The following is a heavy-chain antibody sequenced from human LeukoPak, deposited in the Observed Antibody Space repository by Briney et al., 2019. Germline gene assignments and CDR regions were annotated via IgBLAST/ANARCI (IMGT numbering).Heavy chain of an antibody. CDR1: GGTFSSYA. CDR3: ARAGAAAGTVDY. D-gene: IGHD6-13*01. CDR2: IIPILGIA. Sequence: SVKVSCKASGGTFSSYAISWVRQAPGQGLEWMGRIIPILGIANYAQKFQRRVAITADKSTSTAYMELSSLRSEDTAVYYCARAGAAAGTVDYWGQGTLVTVSS. V-gene: IGHV1-69*04. J-gene: IGHJ4*02.